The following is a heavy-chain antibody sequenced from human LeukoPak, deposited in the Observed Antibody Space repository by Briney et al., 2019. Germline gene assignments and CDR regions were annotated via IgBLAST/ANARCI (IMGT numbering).Heavy chain of an antibody. CDR3: ARHVAVGETA. CDR1: GGSTTNSY. D-gene: IGHD1-26*01. J-gene: IGHJ5*02. CDR2: IYYTGST. Sequence: PSETLSLTCSVSGGSTTNSYWSWIRQPPGKGLEWIGYIYYTGSTTYSPSYKSRVTISVDTSRNQISLKLTSVTAADTAVYYCARHVAVGETAWGQGILVTVFS. V-gene: IGHV4-59*08.